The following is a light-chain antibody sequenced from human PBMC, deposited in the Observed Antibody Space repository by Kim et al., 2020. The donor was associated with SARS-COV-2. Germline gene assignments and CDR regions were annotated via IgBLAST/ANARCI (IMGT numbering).Light chain of an antibody. V-gene: IGKV3-15*01. Sequence: EIVMTQSPATLSVSPGERATLSCRASQSVSSNLAWYQQKPGQAPRLLIYGASTRATGIPGRFSASGSGTEFTLTISSLQSEDFAVYYCQQYSHWPLTFGGGTKVDI. CDR2: GAS. CDR3: QQYSHWPLT. CDR1: QSVSSN. J-gene: IGKJ4*01.